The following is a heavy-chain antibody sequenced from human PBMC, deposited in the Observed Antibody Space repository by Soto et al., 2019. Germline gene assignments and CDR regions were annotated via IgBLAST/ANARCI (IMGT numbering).Heavy chain of an antibody. CDR1: GGSISSGGHY. D-gene: IGHD2-21*01. V-gene: IGHV4-31*03. CDR3: ARDHIAEGWSDP. CDR2: IYYGGRP. Sequence: ASETLSLTCTLSGGSISSGGHYWRWIREHPGKCLESVRDIYYGGRPYHHPSAKSRVSISVDTSKNQFSLTLSSVTAAYTAVDYCARDHIAEGWSDPSGEGTLVTVA. J-gene: IGHJ5*02.